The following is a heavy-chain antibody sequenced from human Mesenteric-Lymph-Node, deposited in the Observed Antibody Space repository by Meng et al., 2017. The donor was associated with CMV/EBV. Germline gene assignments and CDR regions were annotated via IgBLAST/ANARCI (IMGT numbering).Heavy chain of an antibody. CDR1: SFSGYY. V-gene: IGHV4-34*01. CDR2: INHSGST. J-gene: IGHJ5*02. Sequence: SFSGYYWSGIRQPPGKGLEWIGEINHSGSTNYNPSLKSRVTISVDTSKNQFSLKLSSVTAADTAVYYCARDYYYGSGSYYKSRWFDPWGQGTLVTVSS. CDR3: ARDYYYGSGSYYKSRWFDP. D-gene: IGHD3-10*01.